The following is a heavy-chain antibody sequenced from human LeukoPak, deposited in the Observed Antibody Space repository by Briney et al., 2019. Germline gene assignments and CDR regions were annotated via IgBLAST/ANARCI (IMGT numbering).Heavy chain of an antibody. V-gene: IGHV3-64D*06. CDR1: GFTFGSFA. J-gene: IGHJ4*02. CDR3: AKDSYSSSWYYFDY. Sequence: GGSLRLSCSASGFTFGSFAMHWVRQAPGKGLEYVSAITRNGVGTYYADSVKGRFTISRDNSKNTLYLQMSSLRTEDTAVYYCAKDSYSSSWYYFDYWGQGTLVTVSS. CDR2: ITRNGVGT. D-gene: IGHD6-13*01.